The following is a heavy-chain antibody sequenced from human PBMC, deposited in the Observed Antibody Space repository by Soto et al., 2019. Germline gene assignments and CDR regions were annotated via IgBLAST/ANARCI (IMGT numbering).Heavy chain of an antibody. Sequence: EASVKVSCKASGYTFTSYGISWVRQAPGQGLEWMGWISAYNGNTSYAQKFQGRVTMTRDTSTSTVYMELSSLRSEDTAVYYCASSTTMILGPPPVYWGQGTLVTVSS. D-gene: IGHD3-22*01. J-gene: IGHJ4*02. CDR2: ISAYNGNT. CDR3: ASSTTMILGPPPVY. V-gene: IGHV1-18*01. CDR1: GYTFTSYG.